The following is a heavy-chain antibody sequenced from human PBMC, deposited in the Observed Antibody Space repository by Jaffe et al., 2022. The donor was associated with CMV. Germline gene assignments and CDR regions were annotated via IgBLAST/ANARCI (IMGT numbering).Heavy chain of an antibody. Sequence: EVQLVESGGNLVQPGGSLRLSCAGSGFTFSSYWMSWVRQAPGKGLEWVANIKQDGSEEYYVGSVKGRFTISRDNGKNSLYLQMNSLRADDTAVYYCARDGVERPLGYWGQGTLVTVSS. V-gene: IGHV3-7*01. J-gene: IGHJ4*02. CDR2: IKQDGSEE. D-gene: IGHD1-1*01. CDR3: ARDGVERPLGY. CDR1: GFTFSSYW.